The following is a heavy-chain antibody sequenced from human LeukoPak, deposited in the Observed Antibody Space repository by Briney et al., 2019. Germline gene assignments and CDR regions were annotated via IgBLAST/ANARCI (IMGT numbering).Heavy chain of an antibody. CDR1: GYTFTGYY. CDR2: INPNSGGT. CDR3: ARDYRGYYYDSSGYARYYYYYMDV. J-gene: IGHJ6*03. V-gene: IGHV1-2*02. D-gene: IGHD3-22*01. Sequence: GASVKVSCKASGYTFTGYYMHWVRQAPGQGLEWMGWINPNSGGTNYAQKFQGRVTMTRDTSISTAYMELSRLRSDDTAVYYCARDYRGYYYDSSGYARYYYYYMDVWGKGTTVTISS.